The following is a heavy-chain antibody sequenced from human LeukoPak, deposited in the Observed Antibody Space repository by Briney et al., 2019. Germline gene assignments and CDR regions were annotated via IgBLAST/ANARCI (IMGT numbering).Heavy chain of an antibody. Sequence: GGSLRLSCAASGFTFGSYAMSWVRQAPGKGLEWVSAISGSGGSTYYADSVKGRFTISRDNSKNALYLQMNSLRAEDTAVYYCAKDSGYCTNGVCYSFDYWGQGTLVTVSS. J-gene: IGHJ4*02. D-gene: IGHD2-8*01. CDR2: ISGSGGST. V-gene: IGHV3-23*01. CDR3: AKDSGYCTNGVCYSFDY. CDR1: GFTFGSYA.